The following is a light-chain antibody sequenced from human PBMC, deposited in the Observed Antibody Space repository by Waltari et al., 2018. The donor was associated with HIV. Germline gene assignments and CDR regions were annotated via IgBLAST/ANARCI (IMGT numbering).Light chain of an antibody. CDR1: QSIGSN. CDR3: QQYHNWPPWT. Sequence: EIVMTQSPATLSVSPGERATLSCRARQSIGSNLAWYQQKPGQAPRLLIYGVSTRATGIPARFSGSGSGTEFTLTISSLQSEDSAVYYCQQYHNWPPWTFGQGTKVEI. CDR2: GVS. V-gene: IGKV3-15*01. J-gene: IGKJ1*01.